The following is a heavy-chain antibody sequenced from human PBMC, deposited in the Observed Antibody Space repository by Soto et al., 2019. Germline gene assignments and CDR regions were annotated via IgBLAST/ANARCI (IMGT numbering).Heavy chain of an antibody. D-gene: IGHD2-2*02. J-gene: IGHJ4*02. CDR1: GYTFTSYA. V-gene: IGHV1-3*01. CDR3: ARVVEVPAAIYFDY. CDR2: IDAGNGNT. Sequence: GASVKVSCKASGYTFTSYAMHWARQAPGQRLEWMGWIDAGNGNTKYSQKFQGRVTITRDTSASTAYMELSSLRSEDTAVYYCARVVEVPAAIYFDYWGQGTLVTVSS.